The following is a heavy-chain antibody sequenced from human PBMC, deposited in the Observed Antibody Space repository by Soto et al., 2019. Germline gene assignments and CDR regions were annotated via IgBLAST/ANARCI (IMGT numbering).Heavy chain of an antibody. D-gene: IGHD1-1*01. CDR1: GGSISTVGHY. CDR2: IYHTGST. Sequence: TSETLSLTCSVSGGSISTVGHYWTWIRQPPGKGLEWIGSIYHTGSTYYSKSLRSRLTMSVDTSKSQFSLRLSSVTAADTAVYYCARATGTLRSRNCDYWGQGSLVTVSS. V-gene: IGHV4-31*03. J-gene: IGHJ4*02. CDR3: ARATGTLRSRNCDY.